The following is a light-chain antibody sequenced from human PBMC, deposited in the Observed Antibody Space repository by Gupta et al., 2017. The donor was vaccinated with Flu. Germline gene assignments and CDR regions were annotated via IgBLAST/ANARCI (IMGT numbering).Light chain of an antibody. CDR2: ASS. J-gene: IGKJ3*01. V-gene: IGKV1-39*01. CDR1: QGISDY. CDR3: QQSFAIPHG. Sequence: DIQLTPSPSSLSASVGDSGTISCRGSQGISDYLTWYQQKLGEAPKLLVHASSSLQSGGLSRFSGSGAGANDTLTISSSQREDVATFYCQQSFAIPHGFGHGTKVEIK.